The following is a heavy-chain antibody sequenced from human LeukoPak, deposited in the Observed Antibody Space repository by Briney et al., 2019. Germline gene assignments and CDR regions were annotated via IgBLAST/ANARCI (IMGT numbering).Heavy chain of an antibody. J-gene: IGHJ4*02. D-gene: IGHD1-7*01. CDR1: GYTLTELS. CDR3: ARAHGWGTTWGVDY. V-gene: IGHV1-24*01. Sequence: ASVKVSCKVSGYTLTELSMHWVRQAPGKGLEWMGGFDPEDGETIYAQKFQGRVTMTRDTSISTAYMELSRLRSDDTAVYYCARAHGWGTTWGVDYWGQGTLVTVSS. CDR2: FDPEDGET.